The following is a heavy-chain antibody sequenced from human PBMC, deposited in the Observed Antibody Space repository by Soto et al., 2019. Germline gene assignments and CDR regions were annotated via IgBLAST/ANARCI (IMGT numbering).Heavy chain of an antibody. J-gene: IGHJ4*02. CDR3: AIQRARVYSNSSEGFDY. Sequence: GGSLRLSCAASGFTFSSYEMNWVRQAPGKGLEWVSYISSSGSTIYYADSVKGRCTISRDNAKKSLYLQMNSLRAEDTAVYSCAIQRARVYSNSSEGFDYWGQGTLVSVSS. V-gene: IGHV3-48*03. D-gene: IGHD6-6*01. CDR2: ISSSGSTI. CDR1: GFTFSSYE.